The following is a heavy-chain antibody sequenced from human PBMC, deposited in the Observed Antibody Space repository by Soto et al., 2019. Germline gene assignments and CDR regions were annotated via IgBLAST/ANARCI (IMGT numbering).Heavy chain of an antibody. J-gene: IGHJ4*02. CDR1: GGSFSGYY. V-gene: IGHV4-34*01. Sequence: QVQLQQWGAGLLKPSETLSLTCAVYGGSFSGYYWSWIRQAPGKGLEWIGEINHSGSTNYNPSLKRRVTITVDTSKNQFYLKLSSVTAADTAVYYCAREGRSSSKRKLLFDYWGQGTLVTVSS. D-gene: IGHD6-6*01. CDR3: AREGRSSSKRKLLFDY. CDR2: INHSGST.